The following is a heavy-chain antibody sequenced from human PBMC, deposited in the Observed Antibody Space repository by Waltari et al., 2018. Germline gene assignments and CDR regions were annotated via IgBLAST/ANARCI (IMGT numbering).Heavy chain of an antibody. D-gene: IGHD2-15*01. V-gene: IGHV4-31*03. CDR3: ARGVGYCSGGSCRGGMDV. J-gene: IGHJ6*02. Sequence: QVQLQESGPGLLNPSETLSLTCTVSGGSLSSGGYFWPWIRQHPGKGLEWIGYTYYSWSTYYNPSLKSRVTISVDTSKNQFSLKLSSVTAADTAVYYCARGVGYCSGGSCRGGMDVWGQGTTVTVSS. CDR2: TYYSWST. CDR1: GGSLSSGGYF.